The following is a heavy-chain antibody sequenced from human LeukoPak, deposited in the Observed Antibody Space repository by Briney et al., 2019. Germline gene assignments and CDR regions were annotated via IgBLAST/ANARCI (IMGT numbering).Heavy chain of an antibody. CDR3: ARSYSYGQYYFDY. J-gene: IGHJ4*02. CDR2: IYYSGST. Sequence: SETLSLTCTVSGGSISSSSYYWGWIRQPPGKGLEGVGSIYYSGSTYYNPSLKSRVTISVDTSKNQFSLKLSSVTAADTAVYYSARSYSYGQYYFDYWGQGTLVTVSS. D-gene: IGHD5-18*01. V-gene: IGHV4-39*01. CDR1: GGSISSSSYY.